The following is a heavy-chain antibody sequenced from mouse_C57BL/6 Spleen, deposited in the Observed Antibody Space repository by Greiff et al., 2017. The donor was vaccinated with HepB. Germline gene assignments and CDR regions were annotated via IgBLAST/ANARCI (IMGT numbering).Heavy chain of an antibody. Sequence: SGAELVRPGTSVKVSCKASGYAFTNYLIEWVKQRPGQGLEWIGVINPGSGGTNYNEKFKGKATLTADKSSSTAYMQLSSLTSEDSAVYFCASLYYDYDGYAMDYWGQGTSVTVSS. V-gene: IGHV1-54*01. CDR2: INPGSGGT. J-gene: IGHJ4*01. CDR3: ASLYYDYDGYAMDY. D-gene: IGHD2-4*01. CDR1: GYAFTNYL.